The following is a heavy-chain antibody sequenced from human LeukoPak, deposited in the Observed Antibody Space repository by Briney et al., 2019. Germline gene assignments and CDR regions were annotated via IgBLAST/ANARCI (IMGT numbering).Heavy chain of an antibody. CDR2: ISSSGNTI. D-gene: IGHD3-10*02. CDR3: AELGITMIGGV. V-gene: IGHV3-48*04. CDR1: GFTFSSYG. J-gene: IGHJ6*04. Sequence: GGSLRLSCAASGFTFSSYGMHWVRQAPGKGLEWVSYISSSGNTIYYADSVKGRFTISRDNAKNSLYLQMNSLRAEDTAVYYCAELGITMIGGVWGKGTTVTISS.